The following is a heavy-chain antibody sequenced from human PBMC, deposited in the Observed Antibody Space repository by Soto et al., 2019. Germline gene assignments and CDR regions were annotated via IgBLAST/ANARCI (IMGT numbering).Heavy chain of an antibody. Sequence: QVQLVQSGAEVKKPGSSVKVSCKASGGTFSSYAISWVRQAPGQGLKWMGGIIPIFGTANYAQKFQGRVTITADESTSTAYMELSSLRSEDTAVYYCARVWYGGNPAIYAFDIWGQGTMVTVSS. J-gene: IGHJ3*02. CDR1: GGTFSSYA. CDR2: IIPIFGTA. CDR3: ARVWYGGNPAIYAFDI. V-gene: IGHV1-69*01. D-gene: IGHD2-15*01.